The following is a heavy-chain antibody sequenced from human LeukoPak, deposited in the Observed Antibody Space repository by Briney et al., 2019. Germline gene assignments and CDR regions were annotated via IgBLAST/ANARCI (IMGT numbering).Heavy chain of an antibody. CDR2: ISRSGSTK. J-gene: IGHJ6*03. D-gene: IGHD2-15*01. V-gene: IGHV3-11*01. CDR3: ARVLRYCSGGNCYSGGLGYMDV. CDR1: GFTFSDYN. Sequence: TGGSLGLSCAASGFTFSDYNMRWIRQAPGKGLEWVSSISRSGSTKYYADSVKGRFTISRDNAKNSLFLQMNSLRAEDTAVYYCARVLRYCSGGNCYSGGLGYMDVWGKGTTVTISS.